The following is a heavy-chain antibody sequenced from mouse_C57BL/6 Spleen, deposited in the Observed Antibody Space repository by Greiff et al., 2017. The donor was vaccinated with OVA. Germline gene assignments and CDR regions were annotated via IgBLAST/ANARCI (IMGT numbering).Heavy chain of an antibody. CDR2: IRYSGST. CDR1: GYSITSGYD. CDR3: ARGGYYDYDGAWFAY. Sequence: VQLQESGPGMVKPSQSLSLTCTVTGYSITSGYDWHWIRHFPGNKLEWMGYIRYSGSTNYNPSLKSRISITHDTSKNHFFLKLNSVTTEDTATYYGARGGYYDYDGAWFAYWGQGTLVTVSA. V-gene: IGHV3-1*01. D-gene: IGHD2-4*01. J-gene: IGHJ3*01.